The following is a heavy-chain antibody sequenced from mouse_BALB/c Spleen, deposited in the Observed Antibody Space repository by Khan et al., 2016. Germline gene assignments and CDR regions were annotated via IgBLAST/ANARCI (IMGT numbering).Heavy chain of an antibody. CDR2: IRSKSKDYAT. V-gene: IGHV10-1*02. D-gene: IGHD2-12*01. Sequence: EMQLVESGGGLVQPKGSLKLSCAASGLTLNTYAMNWVRQAPGKGLEWVARIRSKSKDYATYYDESVKDRFTTSRADSQTILYLEMNNLKTEDSAIYYCVGDYDGGFAYWGQGTLVTVSP. CDR3: VGDYDGGFAY. CDR1: GLTLNTYA. J-gene: IGHJ3*01.